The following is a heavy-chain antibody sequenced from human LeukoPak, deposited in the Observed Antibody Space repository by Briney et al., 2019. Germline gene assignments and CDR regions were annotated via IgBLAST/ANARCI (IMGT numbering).Heavy chain of an antibody. CDR1: GYTFTSYN. CDR3: ARSGFGSGISFDL. V-gene: IGHV1-8*01. D-gene: IGHD3-10*01. CDR2: MNPNSGDT. Sequence: ASVKVSCKASGYTFTSYNINWVRQAPGQGLEWMGWMNPNSGDTGYPQKFQGRVTMTRDTSITTAYMELSSLRSEDTAVYYCARSGFGSGISFDLWGQGTLVTVSS. J-gene: IGHJ5*02.